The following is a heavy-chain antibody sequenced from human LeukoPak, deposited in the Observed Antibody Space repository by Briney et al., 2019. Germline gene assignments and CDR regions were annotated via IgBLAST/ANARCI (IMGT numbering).Heavy chain of an antibody. CDR2: ISNTGGST. CDR1: GFSFNTYA. J-gene: IGHJ1*01. V-gene: IGHV3-23*01. D-gene: IGHD2-15*01. CDR3: AQQVGYCSSGSCYFTY. Sequence: GGSLRLSCAASGFSFNTYAMSWVRQAPGKGLEWVSAISNTGGSTYYADSVKGRFTISRDKSKNTLSLQINSLRAEDTAVYYCAQQVGYCSSGSCYFTYWGQGTLVTVSS.